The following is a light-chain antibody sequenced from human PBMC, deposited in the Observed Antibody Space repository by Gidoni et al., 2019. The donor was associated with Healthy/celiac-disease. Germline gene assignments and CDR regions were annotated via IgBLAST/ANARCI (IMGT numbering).Light chain of an antibody. V-gene: IGLV1-40*01. J-gene: IGLJ2*01. CDR3: QSYDSSLSGVV. Sequence: QSVLTQPPSVSGAPGQRVTISCTGSSSNSGSGYDVHWYQHLPGTAPKLLIYGNNNRPSGVPDRFSGSKSGTSASLAITGLQAEDEGDFYCQSYDSSLSGVVFGGGTKLTVL. CDR2: GNN. CDR1: SSNSGSGYD.